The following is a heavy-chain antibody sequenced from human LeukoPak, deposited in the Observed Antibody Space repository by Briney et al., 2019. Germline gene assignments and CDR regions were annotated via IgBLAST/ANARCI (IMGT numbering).Heavy chain of an antibody. Sequence: GGSLRLSCSVSGFTFSLYSMNWGRQSPGKGLELISFITIDNRTVYYADSVRGPFTRSRANAKNSLTLHMTNLRTAATFIIYWARRRGHGNSYYYLDVWGTGTPVTVSS. CDR1: GFTFSLYS. J-gene: IGHJ6*03. D-gene: IGHD1-14*01. CDR2: ITIDNRTV. CDR3: ARRRGHGNSYYYLDV. V-gene: IGHV3-48*04.